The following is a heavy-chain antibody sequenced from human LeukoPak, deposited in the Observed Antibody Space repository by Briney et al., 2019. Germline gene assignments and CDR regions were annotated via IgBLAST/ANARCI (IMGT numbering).Heavy chain of an antibody. D-gene: IGHD4-11*01. CDR2: ISYEGSNK. J-gene: IGHJ4*02. V-gene: IGHV3-30-3*01. CDR1: GFTFNNYP. CDR3: AREPYRYFDY. Sequence: GRSLRLSCAASGFTFNNYPMHWVRQAPGKGLEWVAVISYEGSNKHYADSVKGRFTISRDNSKNTLYLQMNSLRAEDTAVYYCAREPYRYFDYWGQGTLVTVSS.